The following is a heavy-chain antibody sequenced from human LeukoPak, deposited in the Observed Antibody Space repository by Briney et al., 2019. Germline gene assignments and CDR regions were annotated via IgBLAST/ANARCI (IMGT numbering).Heavy chain of an antibody. CDR1: GGSISSGGYY. CDR3: ARGAYYDFWSGPYGMDV. J-gene: IGHJ6*02. CDR2: IYHGGST. Sequence: PSETLSLTCTVSGGSISSGGYYWSWIRQHPGKGLEWIGYIYHGGSTYYNPSLKSRVTISVDRSKNQFSLKLSSVTAADTAVYYCARGAYYDFWSGPYGMDVWGQGTTVTVSS. V-gene: IGHV4-31*03. D-gene: IGHD3-3*01.